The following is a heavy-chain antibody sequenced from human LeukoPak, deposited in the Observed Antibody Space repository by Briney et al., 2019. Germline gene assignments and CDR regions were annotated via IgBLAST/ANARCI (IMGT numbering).Heavy chain of an antibody. Sequence: GGSLTLSCAASGFTFTSYSMNWDRQAPGKGLEWVSTISGGGGSTYYADSVKGRFTISRDNAKNSLYLQMNSLRAEDTAVYYCARDRSSSWSYYFDYWGQGTLVTVSS. CDR1: GFTFTSYS. CDR2: ISGGGGST. CDR3: ARDRSSSWSYYFDY. V-gene: IGHV3-23*01. D-gene: IGHD6-13*01. J-gene: IGHJ4*02.